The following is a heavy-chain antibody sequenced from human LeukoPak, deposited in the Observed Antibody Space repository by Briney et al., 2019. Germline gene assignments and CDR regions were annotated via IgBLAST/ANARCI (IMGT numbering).Heavy chain of an antibody. V-gene: IGHV5-10-1*01. D-gene: IGHD6-6*01. J-gene: IGHJ4*02. CDR3: ARRGRSSSNFDF. Sequence: HGESLRISCKGSGYIFTSYWITWVRQMPGKGLEWMGMIDPTDSYTNYSPSFQGHVTISTDKSISTAYPQWSSLKASDTAIYYCARRGRSSSNFDFWGQGTLVTVSS. CDR2: IDPTDSYT. CDR1: GYIFTSYW.